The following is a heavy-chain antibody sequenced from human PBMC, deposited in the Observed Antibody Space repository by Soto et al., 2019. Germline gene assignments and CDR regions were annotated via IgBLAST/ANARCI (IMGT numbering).Heavy chain of an antibody. CDR3: ASSIWGSYRPFDY. Sequence: SETLSLTCTVSGGSISSGGYYWSWIRQHPGKGLEWIGYIYYSGSTYYNPSLKSRVTISVDTSKNQFSLKLSSVTAADTAVYYCASSIWGSYRPFDYWGQGTLVTVSS. CDR1: GGSISSGGYY. V-gene: IGHV4-31*03. J-gene: IGHJ4*02. D-gene: IGHD3-16*02. CDR2: IYYSGST.